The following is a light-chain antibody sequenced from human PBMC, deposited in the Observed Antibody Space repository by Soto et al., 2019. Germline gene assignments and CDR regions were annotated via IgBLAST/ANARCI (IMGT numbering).Light chain of an antibody. CDR1: SSDVGGYDY. Sequence: QSALTQPRSVSGSPGQSVTISCTGTSSDVGGYDYVSWYQQHPGKAPKVMIYDVSKRPSGVPDRFSGSKSGNTASLTISGLQAEDEADYHCCSYAGNSRNVFGTGTKVTVL. CDR3: CSYAGNSRNV. J-gene: IGLJ1*01. V-gene: IGLV2-11*01. CDR2: DVS.